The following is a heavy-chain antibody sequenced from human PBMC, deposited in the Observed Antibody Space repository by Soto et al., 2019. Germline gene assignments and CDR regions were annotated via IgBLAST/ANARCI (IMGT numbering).Heavy chain of an antibody. V-gene: IGHV3-23*01. Sequence: EVQLLESGGGLVQPGSSLRLSCAASGFTFSNYAMSWVRQTPGGGLEWVSSISGSGGSTFYADSVKGRFTISRDNPKNTLYLQMNSLRADDTAVYYWAKGRLDDTLTGFYLTYFDYWGRGTLVTVPS. CDR1: GFTFSNYA. CDR2: ISGSGGST. CDR3: AKGRLDDTLTGFYLTYFDY. D-gene: IGHD3-9*01. J-gene: IGHJ4*02.